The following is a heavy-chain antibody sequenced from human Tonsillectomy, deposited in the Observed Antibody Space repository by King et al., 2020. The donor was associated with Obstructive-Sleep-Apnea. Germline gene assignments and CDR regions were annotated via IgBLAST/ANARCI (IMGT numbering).Heavy chain of an antibody. D-gene: IGHD2-2*01. V-gene: IGHV1-69*09. CDR2: IIPILSIA. CDR3: AIQQYLTRLNHWTPDY. J-gene: IGHJ4*02. CDR1: GGSFYSFA. Sequence: VQLVESGAEVKKPGSSVKVSCKASGGSFYSFAITWVRQAPGQGLEWMGGIIPILSIANYAQQFQGRVTITADKFTGTAFMELSSLRSEDTAVYYCAIQQYLTRLNHWTPDYWGQGTLVTVSS.